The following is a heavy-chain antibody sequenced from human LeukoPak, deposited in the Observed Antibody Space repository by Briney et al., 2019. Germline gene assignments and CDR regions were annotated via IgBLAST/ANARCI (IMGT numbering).Heavy chain of an antibody. CDR1: GFTFSNYA. J-gene: IGHJ3*02. Sequence: GGSLRLSCAASGFTFSNYAMTWVRQAPGKGLEWVSAISDSGGRTYYADSVKGRFTISRDASKNTVYLQMNSLRAEDTAVYYCARGTFLSGLDTVAAPNKEAIDAFDIWGQGTMVTVSS. D-gene: IGHD5-12*01. V-gene: IGHV3-23*01. CDR2: ISDSGGRT. CDR3: ARGTFLSGLDTVAAPNKEAIDAFDI.